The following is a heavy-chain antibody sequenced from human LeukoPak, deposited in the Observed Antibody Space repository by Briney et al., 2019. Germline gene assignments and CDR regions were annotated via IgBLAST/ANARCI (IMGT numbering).Heavy chain of an antibody. Sequence: GASVKVSCKASGGTFNDYAFNWVRQAPGQGLEWMGAFIPILGAANSTQKFQGRLTIPADISTNKVYMELSGLRYEDTGVFFCVAIPVLPVVLNQEPVWGKGTTVIVSS. CDR2: FIPILGAA. CDR1: GGTFNDYA. J-gene: IGHJ6*04. CDR3: VAIPVLPVVLNQEPV. D-gene: IGHD1-14*01. V-gene: IGHV1-69*10.